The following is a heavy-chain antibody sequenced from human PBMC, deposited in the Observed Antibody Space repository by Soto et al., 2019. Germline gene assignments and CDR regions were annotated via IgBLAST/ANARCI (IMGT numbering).Heavy chain of an antibody. V-gene: IGHV4-34*01. CDR3: ARGRGWAAYYSSYGMQV. CDR2: TNHSGST. J-gene: IGHJ6*01. Sequence: PSETLSLTCAVYVGSFSGYYWSCIRHPPGKWLEWIGETNHSGSTNYNPSLKSRVTISVDTSKNQFSLKMSSVTAADTAVYYCARGRGWAAYYSSYGMQVLGQATTVNVS. CDR1: VGSFSGYY. D-gene: IGHD1-26*01.